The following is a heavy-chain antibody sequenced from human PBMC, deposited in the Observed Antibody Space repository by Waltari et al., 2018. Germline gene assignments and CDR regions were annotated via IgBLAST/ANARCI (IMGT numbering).Heavy chain of an antibody. D-gene: IGHD4-4*01. V-gene: IGHV3-7*01. CDR2: INEDESEK. CDR3: ARDMGIYTNYAAY. CDR1: GFTFRVHG. Sequence: EVQLVESGGGLAQPGGSLRLPCVASGFTFRVHGISWLLQAPGKGLEWVANINEDESEKFYVDSVKGRFTISRDNAKNSLYLQMNSLRVEDTAYYYCARDMGIYTNYAAYWGQGTLVTVSS. J-gene: IGHJ4*02.